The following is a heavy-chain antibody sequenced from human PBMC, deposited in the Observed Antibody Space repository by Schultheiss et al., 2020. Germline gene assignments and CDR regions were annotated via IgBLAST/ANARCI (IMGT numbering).Heavy chain of an antibody. CDR2: ISSSSTYI. V-gene: IGHV3-21*01. J-gene: IGHJ6*02. D-gene: IGHD6-13*01. CDR3: ARAPLAAAGTFYYYYGMDV. CDR1: GFTFSSYS. Sequence: GGSLRLSCAASGFTFSSYSMNWVRQAPGKGLEWVSSISSSSTYIYYADSVKGRFTISRDNAKNSLYLQMNSLRAEDTAVYYCARAPLAAAGTFYYYYGMDVWGQGTTVTVSS.